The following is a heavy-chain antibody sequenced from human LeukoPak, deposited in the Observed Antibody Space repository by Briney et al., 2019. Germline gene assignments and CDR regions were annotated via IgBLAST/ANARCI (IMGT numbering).Heavy chain of an antibody. V-gene: IGHV4-59*01. Sequence: SETLSLTCTVSGGSISSYYWSWIRQPPGKGLEWIGYIYYSGSTNYNPSLKSRVTISVDTSKNQFSLKLSSVTAADTAVYYCARAESDPILFTEYFQHWGQGTLVTVSS. CDR1: GGSISSYY. CDR3: ARAESDPILFTEYFQH. CDR2: IYYSGST. D-gene: IGHD2-21*01. J-gene: IGHJ1*01.